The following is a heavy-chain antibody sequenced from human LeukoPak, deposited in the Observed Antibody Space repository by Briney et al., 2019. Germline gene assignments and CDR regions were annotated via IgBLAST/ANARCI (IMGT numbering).Heavy chain of an antibody. CDR2: ISGSGGST. D-gene: IGHD3-22*01. V-gene: IGHV3-23*01. J-gene: IGHJ5*02. CDR1: GFTFSSYA. Sequence: GGSLRLSCAASGFTFSSYAMSWVRQAPGKGLEWVSAISGSGGSTYYADSVKGRFTISRDNSKNTLYLQMNSLRAEDTAVYYCAKDSTWKYYYDSSGYWAPNWFDPWGQGTLVTVSS. CDR3: AKDSTWKYYYDSSGYWAPNWFDP.